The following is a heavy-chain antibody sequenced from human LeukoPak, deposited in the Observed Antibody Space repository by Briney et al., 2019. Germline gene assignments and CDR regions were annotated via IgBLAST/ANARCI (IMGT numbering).Heavy chain of an antibody. CDR1: GGSISSGSYY. CDR3: ASKPVASSIAAVDS. J-gene: IGHJ4*02. CDR2: IYHSGST. D-gene: IGHD6-25*01. Sequence: SETLSLTCTVSGGSISSGSYYWNWIRQHPGMGLEWIGYIYHSGSTSYNPSLKSRVTISVDTSKNLFSLKLSSVTATDTAMYYCASKPVASSIAAVDSWGQGILVTVSS. V-gene: IGHV4-30-4*08.